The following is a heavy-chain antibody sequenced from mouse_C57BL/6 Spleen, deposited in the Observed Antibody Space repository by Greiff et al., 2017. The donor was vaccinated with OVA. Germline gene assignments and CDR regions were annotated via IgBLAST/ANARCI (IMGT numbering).Heavy chain of an antibody. V-gene: IGHV1-82*01. D-gene: IGHD2-3*01. CDR3: ARRDGYYGYYSMDY. J-gene: IGHJ4*01. CDR2: IYPGDGDT. Sequence: QVQLQQPGPELVKPGASVKISCKASGYAFSSSWMNWVKQRPGPGLEWIGRIYPGDGDTNYNGKFKGKATLTVDKSSSTAYMQLSSLTSEDSAVYVCARRDGYYGYYSMDYWGQGTSVTVSS. CDR1: GYAFSSSW.